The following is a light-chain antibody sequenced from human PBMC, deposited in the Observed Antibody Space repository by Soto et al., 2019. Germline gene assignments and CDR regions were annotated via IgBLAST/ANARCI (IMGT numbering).Light chain of an antibody. V-gene: IGLV2-23*02. J-gene: IGLJ3*02. CDR2: DVT. CDR1: SSDVGSYDL. CDR3: CSHAGSRNVWV. Sequence: QSVLTQPASVSGSPGQSISISCTGTSSDVGSYDLISWYQQHPDTAPKLLIYDVTKRPSGVSDRFSGSKSGNTASLTISGLQAEDGADYYCCSHAGSRNVWVFGGGTKLTVL.